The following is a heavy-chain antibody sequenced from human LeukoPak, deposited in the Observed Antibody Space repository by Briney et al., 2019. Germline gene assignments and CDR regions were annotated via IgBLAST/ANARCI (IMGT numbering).Heavy chain of an antibody. Sequence: PSETLSLTCMVSGGSISSSSHYWGWIRQPPGKGLEWIDSIYYSGSTYYNPSLKSRVTISVDTSKNHSSLKLSSVTAADTAVYYCARDVSSGYPIAYYYYGMAVWGQCTTVTASS. CDR2: IYYSGST. V-gene: IGHV4-39*07. CDR1: GGSISSSSHY. D-gene: IGHD3-22*01. J-gene: IGHJ6*02. CDR3: ARDVSSGYPIAYYYYGMAV.